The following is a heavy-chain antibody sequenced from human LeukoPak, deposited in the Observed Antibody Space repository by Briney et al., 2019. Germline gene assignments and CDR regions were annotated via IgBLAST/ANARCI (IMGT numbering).Heavy chain of an antibody. Sequence: PGGSLRLSCAASGFTFSSYWMSWVRQAPGKGLEWVANIKQDGSEKYYVESVKGRFTISRDNAKNSLYLQMNSLRAEDTAVYYCAKDLDTAMAPDYFDYWGQGTLVTVSS. D-gene: IGHD5-18*01. CDR2: IKQDGSEK. CDR1: GFTFSSYW. J-gene: IGHJ4*02. V-gene: IGHV3-7*03. CDR3: AKDLDTAMAPDYFDY.